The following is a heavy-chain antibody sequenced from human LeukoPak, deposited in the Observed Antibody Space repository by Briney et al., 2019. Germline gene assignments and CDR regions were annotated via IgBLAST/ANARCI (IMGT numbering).Heavy chain of an antibody. J-gene: IGHJ4*02. CDR1: GGSISSYY. CDR2: IYYSGST. CDR3: ARGRVLRFLEWLFYFDY. Sequence: SETLSLTCTVSGGSISSYYWSWIRQPPGKGLEWIGYIYYSGSTNYNPSLKSRVTISVDTSKNQFSLKLSSVTAADTAVYYCARGRVLRFLEWLFYFDYWGQGTLVTVSS. V-gene: IGHV4-59*08. D-gene: IGHD3-3*01.